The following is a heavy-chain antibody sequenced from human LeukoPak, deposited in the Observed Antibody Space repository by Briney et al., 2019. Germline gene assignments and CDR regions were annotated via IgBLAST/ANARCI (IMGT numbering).Heavy chain of an antibody. V-gene: IGHV3-21*01. CDR3: ARGGLYYDILGFDH. CDR1: GFTFSTYS. CDR2: ISSSSSYI. J-gene: IGHJ4*02. Sequence: GGSLGLSCAASGFTFSTYSMNWVRQAPGKGLEWVSSISSSSSYIYYADSVKGRFTISRDNAKNSLYLQMNSLRAEDTAVYYCARGGLYYDILGFDHWGQGTLVTVSS. D-gene: IGHD3-9*01.